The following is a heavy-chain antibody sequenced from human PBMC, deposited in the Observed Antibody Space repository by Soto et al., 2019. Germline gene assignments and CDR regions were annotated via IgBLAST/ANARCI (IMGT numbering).Heavy chain of an antibody. V-gene: IGHV1-2*02. CDR2: INPNSGGT. D-gene: IGHD2-2*01. Sequence: ASVKVSCKASVYTFTGYYMHWVRQAPGQGLEWMGWINPNSGGTNYAQKFQGRVTMTRDTSISTAYMELSRLRSDATAVYYCARDPIVVVPAAKYNWFDPWGQGTLVTVSS. J-gene: IGHJ5*02. CDR1: VYTFTGYY. CDR3: ARDPIVVVPAAKYNWFDP.